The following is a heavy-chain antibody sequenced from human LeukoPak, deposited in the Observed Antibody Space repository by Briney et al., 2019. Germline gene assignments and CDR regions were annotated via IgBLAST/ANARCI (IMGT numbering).Heavy chain of an antibody. CDR1: GFTFSSYG. V-gene: IGHV3-23*01. Sequence: GGSLRLSCAASGFTFSSYGMSWVRQAPGKGLEWVSVISISGGSTHYADSVKGRFTISRDNSKNTMYLQMNSLRAEDTAIYYCASRHASGRGYFEHWGQGTLVTVSS. CDR2: ISISGGST. CDR3: ASRHASGRGYFEH. J-gene: IGHJ4*02. D-gene: IGHD3-10*01.